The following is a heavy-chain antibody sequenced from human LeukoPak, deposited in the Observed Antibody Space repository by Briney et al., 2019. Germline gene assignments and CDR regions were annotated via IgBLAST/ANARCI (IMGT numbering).Heavy chain of an antibody. Sequence: SGGSLRLSCAASGFTFSSYAMSWVRQAPGKGLEWVSAISGSGGSTYYADSVKGRFTISRDNSKNTLYLQMNSLRAEDTAVYYCARESSWWSETRGFDYWGQGTLVTVSS. CDR1: GFTFSSYA. V-gene: IGHV3-23*01. CDR3: ARESSWWSETRGFDY. D-gene: IGHD6-19*01. CDR2: ISGSGGST. J-gene: IGHJ4*02.